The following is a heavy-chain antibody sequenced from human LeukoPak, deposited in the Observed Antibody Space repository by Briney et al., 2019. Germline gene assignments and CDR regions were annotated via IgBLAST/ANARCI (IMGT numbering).Heavy chain of an antibody. CDR3: ARRGYSYGYDFDY. J-gene: IGHJ4*02. Sequence: ASVKVSCKASGYTFTSYDINWVRQATGQGLEWMGWMNPNSGNTGYVQKFQGRVTITRNTSISTAYMELSSLRSEDTAVYYCARRGYSYGYDFDYWGQGTLVTVSS. CDR1: GYTFTSYD. CDR2: MNPNSGNT. V-gene: IGHV1-8*03. D-gene: IGHD5-18*01.